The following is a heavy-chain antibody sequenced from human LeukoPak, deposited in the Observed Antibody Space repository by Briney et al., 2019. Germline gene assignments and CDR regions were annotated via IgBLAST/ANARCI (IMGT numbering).Heavy chain of an antibody. CDR3: IRLLEYVTPDS. D-gene: IGHD3-16*01. J-gene: IGHJ4*02. CDR2: MRDRTKNYAP. V-gene: IGHV3-73*01. Sequence: GGSLRLSCAASGFGFPGSAVHWVRQSSGRGLEWVGCMRDRTKNYAPIYAASMRRRFTISGGDSKNTATLHMNTLRIEDSAVYFCIRLLEYVTPDSWGRGTLVTVSS. CDR1: GFGFPGSA.